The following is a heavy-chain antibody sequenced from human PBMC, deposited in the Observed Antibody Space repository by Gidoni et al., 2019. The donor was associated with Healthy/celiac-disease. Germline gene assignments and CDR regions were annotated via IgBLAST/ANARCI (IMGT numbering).Heavy chain of an antibody. CDR3: AAGPGYSSGWWYFDL. J-gene: IGHJ2*01. CDR1: GFTFTSSA. CDR2: IVVGSGNT. D-gene: IGHD6-19*01. V-gene: IGHV1-58*01. Sequence: QMQLVQSGPEVKKPGTSVKVSCKASGFTFTSSAVQWVRQARGQRLEWLGWIVVGSGNTNYAQKYQERVTITRDMSTSTAYMELSSLRSEDTAVYYCAAGPGYSSGWWYFDLWGRGTLVTVSS.